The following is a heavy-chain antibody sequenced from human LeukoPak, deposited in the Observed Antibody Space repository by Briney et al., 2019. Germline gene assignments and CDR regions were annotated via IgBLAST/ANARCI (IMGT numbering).Heavy chain of an antibody. D-gene: IGHD2-2*01. CDR2: ISGSGGST. V-gene: IGHV3-23*01. Sequence: GGSLRLSCAASGFTFSSSAMSWVRQAPGKGPEWVSGISGSGGSTYYADSVKGRFTISRDNTKNTLYLQMNSLRAEDTAVYYCAKDRHAPGRYCSSTSCFPFDSWGQGTLVTVSS. CDR1: GFTFSSSA. CDR3: AKDRHAPGRYCSSTSCFPFDS. J-gene: IGHJ5*01.